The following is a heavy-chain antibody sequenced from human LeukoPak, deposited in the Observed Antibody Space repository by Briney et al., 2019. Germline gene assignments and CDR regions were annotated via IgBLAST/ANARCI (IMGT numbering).Heavy chain of an antibody. CDR1: GYTFTSYG. V-gene: IGHV1-18*01. J-gene: IGHJ6*02. CDR3: ARSDSQYYYYYGMDV. D-gene: IGHD3-22*01. CDR2: ISAYNGNT. Sequence: ASVKVSCKASGYTFTSYGISWVRQAPGQGLEWMGWISAYNGNTNYAQKLQGRVTMTTDTSTSTAYMELRSLRSDDTAVYYCARSDSQYYYYYGMDVWGQGTTVTVS.